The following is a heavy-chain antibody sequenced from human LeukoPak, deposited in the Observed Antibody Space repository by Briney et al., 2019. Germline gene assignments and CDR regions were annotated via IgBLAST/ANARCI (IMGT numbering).Heavy chain of an antibody. CDR2: ICPGDSDT. CDR3: ARAGYSSSSPNWFDP. D-gene: IGHD6-6*01. J-gene: IGHJ5*02. V-gene: IGHV5-51*01. Sequence: GESLKISCKGSGYSFTSYWIGWVRQMPGKGLEWMGIICPGDSDTRYSPSFQGQVTISADKSISTAYLQWSSLKASDTAMYYCARAGYSSSSPNWFDPWGQGTLVTVSS. CDR1: GYSFTSYW.